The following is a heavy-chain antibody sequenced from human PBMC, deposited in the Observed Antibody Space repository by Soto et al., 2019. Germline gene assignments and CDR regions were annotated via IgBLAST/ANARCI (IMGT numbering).Heavy chain of an antibody. V-gene: IGHV3-53*01. CDR3: ARDSGYYDSSGYFPYHYYAMDV. J-gene: IGHJ6*02. D-gene: IGHD3-22*01. CDR2: IYTGGRT. Sequence: PGGSLRLSCAASGLTVSNNYMSWVRQAPGKGLEWVSVIYTGGRTYYADSVKGRFTISRDNSKNTLYLQMNGLRAEDTAVYYCARDSGYYDSSGYFPYHYYAMDVWGQGTTVTVSS. CDR1: GLTVSNNY.